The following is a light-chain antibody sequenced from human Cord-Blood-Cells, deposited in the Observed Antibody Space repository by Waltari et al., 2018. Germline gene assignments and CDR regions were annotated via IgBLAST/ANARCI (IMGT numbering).Light chain of an antibody. CDR2: EGS. CDR1: SRDVGGYNL. J-gene: IGLJ3*02. V-gene: IGLV2-23*01. CDR3: CSYAGSSTLV. Sequence: SALTHPAPVSGSPGQSITISCAGTSRDVGGYNLVSSYQQHPGKAPKLMIYEGSKRPSGVSNRFSGSKSGNTASLTISGLQAEDEADYYCCSYAGSSTLVFGGGTKLTGL.